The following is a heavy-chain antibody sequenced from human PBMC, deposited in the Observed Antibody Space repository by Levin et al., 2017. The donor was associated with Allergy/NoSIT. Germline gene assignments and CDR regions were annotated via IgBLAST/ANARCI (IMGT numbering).Heavy chain of an antibody. V-gene: IGHV4-39*01. CDR1: GGSISSSSYY. CDR3: ARLPEDYSSSWY. Sequence: PSETLSLTCTVSGGSISSSSYYWGWIRQPPGTGLEWIGSIYYSGRTYYNPSLKSRVTISVDTSKNQFSLKLSSVTAADTAVYYCARLPEDYSSSWYWGQGTLVTVSS. J-gene: IGHJ4*02. D-gene: IGHD6-13*01. CDR2: IYYSGRT.